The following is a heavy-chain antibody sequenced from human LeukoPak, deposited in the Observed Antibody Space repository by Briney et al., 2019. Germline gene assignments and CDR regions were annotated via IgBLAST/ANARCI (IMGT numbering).Heavy chain of an antibody. Sequence: PSQTLSLTCTVSGGSISSGDYYWSWLRQPPGTGLEWIGYIYYSGSTYYNPSLKSRVTISVDTSKNQFSLKLSSVTAADTAVYYCARTSGSYSTFDYWGQGTLVTVSS. V-gene: IGHV4-30-4*01. CDR2: IYYSGST. CDR1: GGSISSGDYY. J-gene: IGHJ4*02. D-gene: IGHD1-26*01. CDR3: ARTSGSYSTFDY.